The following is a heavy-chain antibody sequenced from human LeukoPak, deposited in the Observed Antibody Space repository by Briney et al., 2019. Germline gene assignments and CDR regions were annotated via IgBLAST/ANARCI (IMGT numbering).Heavy chain of an antibody. Sequence: GGSLRLSCAASGFTFSSFAMSWVRQAPGKGLEWVSAISGSGGNTYYEDSVKGQFTISRDNSKNTLYLQMHSLKAEDTAVYYCAKDPLPFYCSSWYNWFDPWGQGTLVTVSS. CDR1: GFTFSSFA. D-gene: IGHD6-13*01. CDR2: ISGSGGNT. V-gene: IGHV3-23*01. J-gene: IGHJ5*02. CDR3: AKDPLPFYCSSWYNWFDP.